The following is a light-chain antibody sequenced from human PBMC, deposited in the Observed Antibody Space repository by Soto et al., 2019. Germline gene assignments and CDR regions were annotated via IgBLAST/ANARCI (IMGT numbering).Light chain of an antibody. Sequence: QSVLTQPASVSGSPGQSITVSCTGTSSDVGGYNYVSLYQQHPGKAPKLMIYEVTNPPSGLSNRLSWSKPGSTVSLPLSGLQAEDEADYYCRSYTSSSTPYVFGNAPK. CDR1: SSDVGGYNY. V-gene: IGLV2-14*01. CDR2: EVT. CDR3: RSYTSSSTPYV. J-gene: IGLJ1*01.